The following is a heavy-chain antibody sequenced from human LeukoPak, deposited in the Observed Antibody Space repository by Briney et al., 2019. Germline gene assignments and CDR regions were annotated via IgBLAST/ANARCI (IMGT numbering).Heavy chain of an antibody. CDR3: ARDPARDYDSSGLPGY. Sequence: GASVKVSCKASGYTFTSYGISWVRQAPRQGLEWMGWISAYNGNTNYAQKLQGRVTMTTDTSTSTAYMELRSLRSDDTAVYYCARDPARDYDSSGLPGYWRQGTLVTVSS. CDR1: GYTFTSYG. J-gene: IGHJ4*02. V-gene: IGHV1-18*01. CDR2: ISAYNGNT. D-gene: IGHD3-22*01.